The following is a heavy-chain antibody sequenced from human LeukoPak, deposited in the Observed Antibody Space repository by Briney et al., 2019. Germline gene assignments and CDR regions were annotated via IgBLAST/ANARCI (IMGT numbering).Heavy chain of an antibody. CDR3: ARASSGYYAFDI. V-gene: IGHV1-69*13. CDR2: IIPIFGTA. D-gene: IGHD3-22*01. J-gene: IGHJ3*02. Sequence: SVKVSCRASGGTFSSYAISWVRQAPGQGLEWMGGIIPIFGTANYAQKFQGRVTITADESTSTAYMELSSLRSEDTAVYYCARASSGYYAFDIWGQGTMVTVSS. CDR1: GGTFSSYA.